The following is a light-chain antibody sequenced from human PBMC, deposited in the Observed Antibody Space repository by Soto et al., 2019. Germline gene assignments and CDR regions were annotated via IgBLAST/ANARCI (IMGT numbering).Light chain of an antibody. CDR2: EVS. Sequence: QSALTQPASVSGSPGQSITISCTGTISDVGAYNYVSWYQQHPGKAPKLIIYEVSNRPSGISNRFSGSKSDNTASLTISGLQAEDEADYYCSSYRVFGGGTKLTVL. J-gene: IGLJ3*02. CDR3: SSYRV. CDR1: ISDVGAYNY. V-gene: IGLV2-14*01.